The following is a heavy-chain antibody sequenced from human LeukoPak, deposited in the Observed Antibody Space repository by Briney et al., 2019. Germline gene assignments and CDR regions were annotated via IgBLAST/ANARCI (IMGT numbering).Heavy chain of an antibody. Sequence: PSETLSLTCTVSGGSISSGSYYWSWIRQPAGKGLEWIGRIYTSGSTNYNPSLKSRVTISVDTSKNQFSLKLSSVTAADTAVYYCARIQQSDAFDIWGQGTMVTVSS. V-gene: IGHV4-61*02. D-gene: IGHD6-13*01. CDR2: IYTSGST. CDR1: GGSISSGSYY. CDR3: ARIQQSDAFDI. J-gene: IGHJ3*02.